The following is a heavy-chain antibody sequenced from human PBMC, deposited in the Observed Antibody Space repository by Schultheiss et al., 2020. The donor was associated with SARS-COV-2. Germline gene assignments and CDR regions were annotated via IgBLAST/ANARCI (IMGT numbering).Heavy chain of an antibody. J-gene: IGHJ3*02. Sequence: GGSLRLSCAASGFTFSSYAMSWVRQAPGKGLEWVSVIYSGGSTYYADSVKGRFTISRDNAKNSLYLQMNSLRAEDTAVYYCARGSMVRGALDAFDIWGQGTMVTVSS. D-gene: IGHD3-10*01. CDR2: IYSGGST. CDR1: GFTFSSYA. CDR3: ARGSMVRGALDAFDI. V-gene: IGHV3-66*01.